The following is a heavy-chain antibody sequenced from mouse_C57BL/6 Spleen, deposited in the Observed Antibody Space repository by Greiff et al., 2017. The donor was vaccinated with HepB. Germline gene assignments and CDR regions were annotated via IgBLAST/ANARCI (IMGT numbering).Heavy chain of an antibody. CDR3: AREDDGSSRYFDV. J-gene: IGHJ1*03. D-gene: IGHD1-1*01. V-gene: IGHV5-17*01. CDR1: GFTFSDYG. Sequence: EVMLVESGGGLVKPGGSLKLSCAASGFTFSDYGMHWVRQAPEKGLEWVAYISSGSSTIYYADTVKGRFTISRDNAKNTLFLQMTSLRSEDTAMYYCAREDDGSSRYFDVWGTGTTVTVSS. CDR2: ISSGSSTI.